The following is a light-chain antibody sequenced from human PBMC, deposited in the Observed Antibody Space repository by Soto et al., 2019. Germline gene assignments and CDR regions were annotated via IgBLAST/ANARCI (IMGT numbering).Light chain of an antibody. J-gene: IGLJ2*01. CDR3: SSYTSSSTLVV. CDR2: DVS. Sequence: QSVLTQPASVSGSPGQSITISCTGTSSDVGGYNYVSWYQQHPGTAPKLIIYDVSNRPSGVSNRFSGSKSGNTAALTISGLQAEDEADYYCSSYTSSSTLVVFGGGTKLTVL. CDR1: SSDVGGYNY. V-gene: IGLV2-14*01.